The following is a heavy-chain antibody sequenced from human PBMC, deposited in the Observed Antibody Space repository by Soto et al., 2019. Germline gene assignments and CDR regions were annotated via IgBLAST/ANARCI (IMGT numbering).Heavy chain of an antibody. CDR2: IFYSGTT. V-gene: IGHV4-30-4*01. CDR1: GDCISSADYY. D-gene: IGHD1-1*01. J-gene: IGHJ6*02. CDR3: ARDLWVEPELYYYGMDV. Sequence: PSETLSLTCTVCGDCISSADYYWSWIRQTPGKGLEWIGHIFYSGTTYYNPSLKSRLTISVDTSKNHFSLRLTSVTAADTAVYYCARDLWVEPELYYYGMDVWGQGTSVTVSS.